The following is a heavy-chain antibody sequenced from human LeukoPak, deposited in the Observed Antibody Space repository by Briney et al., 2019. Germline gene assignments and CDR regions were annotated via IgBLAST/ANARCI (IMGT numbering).Heavy chain of an antibody. CDR3: AIRYGSGEKYYYYYYMDV. D-gene: IGHD3-10*01. J-gene: IGHJ6*03. CDR1: GYTFTSYY. V-gene: IGHV1-46*01. Sequence: ASVKVSCKASGYTFTSYYMHWVRQAPGQGLEWMGIINPSGGSTSYAQKFQGRVTMTRNTSISTAYMELSSLRSEDTAVSYCAIRYGSGEKYYYYYYMDVWGKGTTVTVSS. CDR2: INPSGGST.